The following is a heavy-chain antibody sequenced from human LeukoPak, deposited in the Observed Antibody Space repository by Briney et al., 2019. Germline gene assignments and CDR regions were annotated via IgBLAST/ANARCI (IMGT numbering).Heavy chain of an antibody. D-gene: IGHD4-11*01. V-gene: IGHV3-23*01. Sequence: GSLRLSCAASGFTFSSYGMSWVRQAPGKGLEWVSAISGSGGSTYYADSVKGRFTISRDNSKNTLYLQMNSLRAEDTAVYYCAKVLSNYGCFDYWGQGTLVTVSS. CDR2: ISGSGGST. J-gene: IGHJ4*02. CDR1: GFTFSSYG. CDR3: AKVLSNYGCFDY.